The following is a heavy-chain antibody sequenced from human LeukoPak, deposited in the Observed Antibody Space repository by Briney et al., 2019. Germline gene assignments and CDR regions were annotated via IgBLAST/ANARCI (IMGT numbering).Heavy chain of an antibody. CDR1: GGSMSSNY. D-gene: IGHD2-21*02. V-gene: IGHV4-4*07. Sequence: SETLSLTCTVSGGSMSSNYWSWIRQPAGKGLEWIGRIYTSGSPNYNPSLKSRVTMSVDTPKNQFSLKLTSVTAADTAVYYCARGMPGTNCGGDCYLNWFDPWGQGSLVTVSS. CDR3: ARGMPGTNCGGDCYLNWFDP. J-gene: IGHJ5*02. CDR2: IYTSGSP.